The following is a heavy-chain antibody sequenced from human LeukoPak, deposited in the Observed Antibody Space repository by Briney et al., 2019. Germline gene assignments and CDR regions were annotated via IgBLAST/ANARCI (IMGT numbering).Heavy chain of an antibody. CDR2: INPNTGGT. J-gene: IGHJ6*03. CDR1: GYTFTDYY. V-gene: IGHV1-2*02. CDR3: ARGIELGIGYYYYYMDV. D-gene: IGHD7-27*01. Sequence: ASVKVSCKASGYTFTDYYMHWVRQAPGQGLEWMGWINPNTGGTNYAQKFQGRVTMTRDTSISTAYMELSRLRSDDTAVYYCARGIELGIGYYYYYMDVWGKGTTVTISS.